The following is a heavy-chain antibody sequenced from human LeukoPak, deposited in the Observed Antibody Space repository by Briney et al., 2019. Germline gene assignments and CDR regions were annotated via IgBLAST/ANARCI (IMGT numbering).Heavy chain of an antibody. CDR2: ISGSGLST. CDR1: GFTLSSYA. V-gene: IGHV3-23*01. Sequence: GGSLRLSCVASGFTLSSYAMSWVRQAPGKGLEWVSTISGSGLSTYYADSVKGRFTISRDNSNNTLYLQMNSLRVEDTAVYYCAKSRVAVAAPRNWFDPWGQGTLVTVSS. J-gene: IGHJ5*02. CDR3: AKSRVAVAAPRNWFDP. D-gene: IGHD6-19*01.